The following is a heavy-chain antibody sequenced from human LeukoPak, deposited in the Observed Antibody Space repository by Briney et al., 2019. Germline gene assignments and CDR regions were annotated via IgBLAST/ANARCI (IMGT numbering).Heavy chain of an antibody. J-gene: IGHJ4*02. Sequence: GASVKVSCKASGYTFTSYYMHWVRQAPEQGREWMGIINPSGGSTSYAQKFQGRVTMTRDTSTSTVYMELSSLRSEDTAVYYCAVVGQWLAIDYWGQGTLVTVPT. CDR1: GYTFTSYY. V-gene: IGHV1-46*01. CDR2: INPSGGST. CDR3: AVVGQWLAIDY. D-gene: IGHD6-19*01.